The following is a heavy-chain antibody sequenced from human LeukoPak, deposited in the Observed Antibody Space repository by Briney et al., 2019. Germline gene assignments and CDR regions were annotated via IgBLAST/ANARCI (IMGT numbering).Heavy chain of an antibody. CDR2: IYPGDSDT. D-gene: IGHD5-12*01. Sequence: GESLKISFKGSGYSFTSYWIGWVRPMPGKGLEWMGIIYPGDSDTRYSPSFQGQVTISADKSISTAYLQWSSLKASDTAMYYCASHQTNSGYDNFDYWGQGTLVTVSS. CDR3: ASHQTNSGYDNFDY. V-gene: IGHV5-51*01. CDR1: GYSFTSYW. J-gene: IGHJ4*02.